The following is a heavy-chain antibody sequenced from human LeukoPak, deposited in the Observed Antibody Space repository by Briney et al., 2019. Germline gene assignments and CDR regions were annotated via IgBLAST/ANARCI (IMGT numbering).Heavy chain of an antibody. J-gene: IGHJ4*02. CDR3: ARDVIGGPPNDTYYYGSGSYQTPFDY. Sequence: ASVKVSCKASGYTFTSYGISWVRQAPGQGLEWMGWISAYNGNTNYAQKLQGRVTMTTDTSTSTAYMELRSLRSDDTAVYYCARDVIGGPPNDTYYYGSGSYQTPFDYWGQGTLVTVSS. CDR2: ISAYNGNT. D-gene: IGHD3-10*01. CDR1: GYTFTSYG. V-gene: IGHV1-18*01.